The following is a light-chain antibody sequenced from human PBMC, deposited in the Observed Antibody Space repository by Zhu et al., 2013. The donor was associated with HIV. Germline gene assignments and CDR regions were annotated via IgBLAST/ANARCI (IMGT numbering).Light chain of an antibody. CDR2: EVS. CDR3: SSYAGSNNVV. Sequence: QSALTQPASVSGSPGQSITISCTGTNRDIGSYNFVSWFQQRPGKAPKLIIYEVSKRPSGVSNRFSGSKSGNTASLTVSGLQAEDEADYYCSSYAGSNNVVFGGGTKLTVL. CDR1: NRDIGSYNF. V-gene: IGLV2-23*02. J-gene: IGLJ2*01.